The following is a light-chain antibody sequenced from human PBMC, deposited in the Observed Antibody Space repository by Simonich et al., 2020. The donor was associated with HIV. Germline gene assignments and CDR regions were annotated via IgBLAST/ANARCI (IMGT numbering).Light chain of an antibody. CDR3: SSYTSSTTWV. J-gene: IGLJ3*02. CDR2: DVT. Sequence: QSALTQPASVSGSPGQSITNPCAGTSSDVGGYDYVSWYQQHPGKAPTLNIYDVTKWPSGVSTRFSGSKSGNTASLTISGLQAEDEADYYCSSYTSSTTWVFGGGTKLTVL. V-gene: IGLV2-14*01. CDR1: SSDVGGYDY.